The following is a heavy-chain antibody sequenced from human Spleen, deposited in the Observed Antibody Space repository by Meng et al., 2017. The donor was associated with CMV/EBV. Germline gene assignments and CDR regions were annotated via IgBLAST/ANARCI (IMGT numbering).Heavy chain of an antibody. D-gene: IGHD2-2*02. V-gene: IGHV4-31*11. CDR2: IYYSGST. J-gene: IGHJ4*02. CDR1: GGSIISGGHY. Sequence: TCAVSGGSIISGGHYWTWIRQHPGKGLEYIGYIYYSGSTDYNPSLKSRVTISVDTSKNQFSLKLTAVTAADTAVYYCARDRYQVLYDYWGQGTLVTVSS. CDR3: ARDRYQVLYDY.